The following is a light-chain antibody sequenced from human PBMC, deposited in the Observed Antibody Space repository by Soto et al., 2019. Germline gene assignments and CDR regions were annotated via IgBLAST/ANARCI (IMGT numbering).Light chain of an antibody. J-gene: IGKJ1*01. V-gene: IGKV3-15*01. CDR3: QQYNDWWT. CDR1: QSVSSN. Sequence: ETVMTQSPATLSVSPGERVTLSCRASQSVSSNLAWYQQKPGQAPRLLIYGADTRATGVPARFSGSGSGTEFTLTISSLQSEDVAVYYWQQYNDWWTFGHGTKVEIK. CDR2: GAD.